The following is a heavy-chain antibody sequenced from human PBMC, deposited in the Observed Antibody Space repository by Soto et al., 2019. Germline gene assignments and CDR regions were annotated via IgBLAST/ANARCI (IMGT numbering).Heavy chain of an antibody. D-gene: IGHD7-27*01. V-gene: IGHV3-23*01. CDR3: AKHGGGITGESYYFDY. Sequence: GGSLRLSCAASGFTFSSYAMSWVRQAPGKGLEWVSAISGSGGSTYYADSVKGRFTISRDNSKNTLYLQMNSLRAEDSAVYYCAKHGGGITGESYYFDYWGKGTLVTVSS. CDR2: ISGSGGST. J-gene: IGHJ4*02. CDR1: GFTFSSYA.